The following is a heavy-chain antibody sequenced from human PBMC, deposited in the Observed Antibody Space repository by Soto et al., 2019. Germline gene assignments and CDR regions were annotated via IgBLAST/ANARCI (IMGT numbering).Heavy chain of an antibody. CDR3: ARDRDDFWSGSYYFDY. CDR2: ISYDGSNK. D-gene: IGHD3-3*01. J-gene: IGHJ4*02. V-gene: IGHV3-30-3*01. Sequence: GGSLRLSCAASGFTLSSYAMHWVRQAPGKGLEWVAVISYDGSNKYYADSVKGRFTISRDNSKNTLYLQMNSLRAEDTAVYYCARDRDDFWSGSYYFDYWGQGTLVTVSS. CDR1: GFTLSSYA.